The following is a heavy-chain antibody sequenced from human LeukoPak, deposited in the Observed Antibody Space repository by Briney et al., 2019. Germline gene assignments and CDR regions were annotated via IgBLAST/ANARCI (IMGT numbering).Heavy chain of an antibody. D-gene: IGHD3-10*01. CDR3: AKDLGGSGCYYWSAFDV. J-gene: IGHJ3*01. Sequence: AGGSLRLPYAASGLPLSSHAMSGAPQAPGKGLEGVLDISGRGCSTYYADSVKGRFTIYRDNSKNTLYLQMDSLRVEDTVIYCCAKDLGGSGCYYWSAFDVWGQGTMVTVSS. CDR2: ISGRGCST. V-gene: IGHV3-23*01. CDR1: GLPLSSHA.